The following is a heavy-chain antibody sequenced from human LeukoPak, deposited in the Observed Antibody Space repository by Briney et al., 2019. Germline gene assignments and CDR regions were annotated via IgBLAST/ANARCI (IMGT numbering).Heavy chain of an antibody. CDR1: GFIVSNNY. J-gene: IGHJ4*02. D-gene: IGHD3-22*01. Sequence: PGGSLRLSCVASGFIVSNNYMSWVRQAPGKGLVWVSRINSDGSRTTYADSVKGRFTISRDNAKNTLYLQMNSLRAEDTAVYYCARGLVHDTSGYYSDYWGQGTLVTVSS. V-gene: IGHV3-74*01. CDR2: INSDGSRT. CDR3: ARGLVHDTSGYYSDY.